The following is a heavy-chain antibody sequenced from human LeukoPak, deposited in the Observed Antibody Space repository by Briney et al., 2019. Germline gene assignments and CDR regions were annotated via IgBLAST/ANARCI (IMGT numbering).Heavy chain of an antibody. CDR1: GFTFSSYA. CDR2: SGSGGDT. V-gene: IGHV3-23*01. J-gene: IGHJ4*02. CDR3: AKARGATYGTYYFDY. D-gene: IGHD4/OR15-4a*01. Sequence: GGSLRLSCAASGFTFSSYAMNWVRQAPGKGLEWASISGSGGDTYYADSVKGRFTISRDNSKNTLYLQMNSLRAEDTAVYYCAKARGATYGTYYFDYWGQGTLVNVSS.